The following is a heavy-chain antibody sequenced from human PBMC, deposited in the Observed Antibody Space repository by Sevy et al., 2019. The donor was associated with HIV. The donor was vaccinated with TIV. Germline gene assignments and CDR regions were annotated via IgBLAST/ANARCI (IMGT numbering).Heavy chain of an antibody. CDR1: GFTFSSYG. D-gene: IGHD2-2*02. CDR3: ARDWGYCSSTSCYTDDDAFDI. Sequence: GGSLRLSCVASGFTFSSYGMRWVRQAPGKGLEWVANIKQDGSEKYYVDSVKGRFTIDRDNAKNSLYLQMNSLRAEDTAVYYCARDWGYCSSTSCYTDDDAFDIWGQGTMVTVSS. J-gene: IGHJ3*02. CDR2: IKQDGSEK. V-gene: IGHV3-7*01.